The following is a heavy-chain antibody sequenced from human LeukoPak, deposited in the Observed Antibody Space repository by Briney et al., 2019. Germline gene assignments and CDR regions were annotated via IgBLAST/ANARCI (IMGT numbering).Heavy chain of an antibody. CDR3: AKVHSAGDYDY. Sequence: GGSLRLSCAASGLTFSSYAMSWVRQAPGKGLEWVSAISGSGGSTYYADSVKGRFTISRDNSKNTLYLQMNSLRAEDTAVYYRAKVHSAGDYDYWGQGTLVTVSS. CDR1: GLTFSSYA. D-gene: IGHD7-27*01. CDR2: ISGSGGST. V-gene: IGHV3-23*01. J-gene: IGHJ4*02.